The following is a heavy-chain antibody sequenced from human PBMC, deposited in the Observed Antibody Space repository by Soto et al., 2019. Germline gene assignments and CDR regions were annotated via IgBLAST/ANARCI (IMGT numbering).Heavy chain of an antibody. Sequence: VGSLRLSCAASGFTFSSYAMSWDRQAPGKGLEWVSAISGSGGSTYYADSVKGRFTISRDNSKNTLYLQMNSLRAEDTAVYYCAKDPPSGPVMTTVTTPDYWGQGTLVTVS. CDR1: GFTFSSYA. J-gene: IGHJ4*02. CDR3: AKDPPSGPVMTTVTTPDY. CDR2: ISGSGGST. D-gene: IGHD4-4*01. V-gene: IGHV3-23*01.